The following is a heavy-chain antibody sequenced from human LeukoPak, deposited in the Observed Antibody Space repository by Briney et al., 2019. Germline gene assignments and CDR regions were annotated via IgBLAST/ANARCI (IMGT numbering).Heavy chain of an antibody. CDR1: GGSFSGYY. CDR3: ARGRGGSSWPLYYYGMDV. CDR2: INHSGST. D-gene: IGHD6-13*01. J-gene: IGHJ6*02. Sequence: SETLSLTCAVYGGSFSGYYWSWIRQPPGKGLEWIGEINHSGSTNYNPSLKSRVTISVDTSKNQFSLKLSSVTAADTAVYYCARGRGGSSWPLYYYGMDVWGQGTTVTVPS. V-gene: IGHV4-34*01.